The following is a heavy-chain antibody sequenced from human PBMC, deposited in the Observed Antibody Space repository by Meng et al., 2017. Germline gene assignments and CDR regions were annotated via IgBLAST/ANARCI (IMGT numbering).Heavy chain of an antibody. CDR3: ARSDWFDP. CDR2: IKPDGTMT. Sequence: EVQLVGSGGGLFRSGGSLRLSCTASGFTFRNYWMHWVRQAPGKGLVWVSRIKPDGTMTVYADSVKGRFTISRDNAKNTLYLQMNSLRSDDTAVYYCARSDWFDPWGQGTLVTVSS. V-gene: IGHV3-74*01. J-gene: IGHJ5*02. CDR1: GFTFRNYW.